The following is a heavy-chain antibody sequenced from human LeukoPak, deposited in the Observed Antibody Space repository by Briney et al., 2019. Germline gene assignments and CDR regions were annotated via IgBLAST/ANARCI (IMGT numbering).Heavy chain of an antibody. CDR1: GFTFSSYG. V-gene: IGHV3-33*01. CDR3: AREVNGAYYFHY. J-gene: IGHJ4*02. D-gene: IGHD2-8*01. CDR2: IWSDGSNK. Sequence: GGSLRLSCAASGFTFSSYGIDWGRQALGIGRERGEVIWSDGSNKYYADSVEGRFTISRENSKNTLHLQMDSLRAEDTAVYYSAREVNGAYYFHYWGQGPIATVSS.